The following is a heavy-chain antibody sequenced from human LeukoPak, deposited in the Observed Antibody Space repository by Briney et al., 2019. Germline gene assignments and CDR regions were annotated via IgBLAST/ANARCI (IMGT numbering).Heavy chain of an antibody. J-gene: IGHJ4*02. V-gene: IGHV4-59*02. Sequence: SETLSLTCGVSGDSVSGYYWSWIRRPPEKGLEWIGYIHSSGSTNYSPSLKSRLALSVDTSKNQLSLKLSSVTAADTAVYYCARESIRESDYWGQGTLVTVSS. CDR2: IHSSGST. CDR1: GDSVSGYY. D-gene: IGHD3-10*01. CDR3: ARESIRESDY.